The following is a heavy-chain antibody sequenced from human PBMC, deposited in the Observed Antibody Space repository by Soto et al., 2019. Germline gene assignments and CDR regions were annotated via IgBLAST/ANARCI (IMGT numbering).Heavy chain of an antibody. J-gene: IGHJ3*02. D-gene: IGHD2-8*01. CDR2: ISSSSSTI. V-gene: IGHV3-48*02. Sequence: GGSLRLSCAASGFTFSSYSMNWVRQAPGKGLEWVSYISSSSSTIYYADSVKGRFTISRDNAKNSLYLQMNSLRDEDTAVYYCARDGNYCTNGVCPRPDAFDIWGQGTMVTVSS. CDR1: GFTFSSYS. CDR3: ARDGNYCTNGVCPRPDAFDI.